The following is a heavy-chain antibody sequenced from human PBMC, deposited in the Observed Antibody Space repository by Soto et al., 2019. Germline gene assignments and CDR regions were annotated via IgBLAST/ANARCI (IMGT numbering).Heavy chain of an antibody. CDR3: AKDPDYGDDHWYFDL. CDR2: ISGSGGST. CDR1: GFTFSSYA. D-gene: IGHD4-17*01. Sequence: EVQLLESGGDLVQPGGSLRLSCAASGFTFSSYAMSWVRQAPGKGLKWVSAISGSGGSTYYADSVKGRFTISRDNSKNTLFLQMNSLRAEDTAVYYCAKDPDYGDDHWYFDLWGRGTLVTVSS. V-gene: IGHV3-23*01. J-gene: IGHJ2*01.